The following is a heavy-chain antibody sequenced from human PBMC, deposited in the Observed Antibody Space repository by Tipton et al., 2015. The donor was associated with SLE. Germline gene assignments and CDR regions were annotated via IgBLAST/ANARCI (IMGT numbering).Heavy chain of an antibody. CDR1: GGSFNGYS. CDR3: ARDDYGDLNAFDI. Sequence: TLSLTCAVYGGSFNGYSWNWIRQPPGKGLEWIGYIYHSGSTYYNPSLKSRVTISVDRSKNQFSLNLSSVTAADTAVYYCARDDYGDLNAFDIWGQGTMVTVSS. CDR2: IYHSGST. D-gene: IGHD4-17*01. V-gene: IGHV4-30-2*01. J-gene: IGHJ3*02.